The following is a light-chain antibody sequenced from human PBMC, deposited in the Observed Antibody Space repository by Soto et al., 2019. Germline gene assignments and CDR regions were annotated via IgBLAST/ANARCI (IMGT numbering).Light chain of an antibody. CDR2: DVS. CDR3: SSYTSSSRVV. CDR1: SSDVGGYNY. V-gene: IGLV2-14*01. Sequence: QSALTQPASMSGSPGQSITISCTGTSSDVGGYNYVSWYQQHPGKAPKLMIYDVSNRPSGVSNRFSGSKSGNTASLTISGLQAEDEADYYCSSYTSSSRVVFGGGTKLTVL. J-gene: IGLJ2*01.